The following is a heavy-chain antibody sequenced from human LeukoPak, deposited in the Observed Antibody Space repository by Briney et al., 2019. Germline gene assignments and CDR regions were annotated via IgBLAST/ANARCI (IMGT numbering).Heavy chain of an antibody. J-gene: IGHJ6*03. V-gene: IGHV3-11*04. D-gene: IGHD3-9*01. CDR2: ISSSGSTI. CDR1: GFTFSDYY. Sequence: GGSLRLSCAASGFTFSDYYMSWIRQAPGKGLEWVSYISSSGSTIYYADSVKGRFTISRDNAKNSLYLQMNSLRAEDTAVYYCAREGGLRHFDWLVGYYMDVWGKGTTVTVSS. CDR3: AREGGLRHFDWLVGYYMDV.